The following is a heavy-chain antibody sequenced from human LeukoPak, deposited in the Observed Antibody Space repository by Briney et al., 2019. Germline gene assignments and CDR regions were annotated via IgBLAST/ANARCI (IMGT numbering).Heavy chain of an antibody. Sequence: GGSLRPSCAASGFTFSSYSMNWVRQAPGKGLEWVSSISSSSSYIYYADSVKGRFTISRDNAKNSLYLQMNSLRAEDTAVYYCARDFLGTYYYDSSAHFDYWGQGTLVTVSS. CDR1: GFTFSSYS. D-gene: IGHD3-22*01. CDR2: ISSSSSYI. V-gene: IGHV3-21*01. J-gene: IGHJ4*02. CDR3: ARDFLGTYYYDSSAHFDY.